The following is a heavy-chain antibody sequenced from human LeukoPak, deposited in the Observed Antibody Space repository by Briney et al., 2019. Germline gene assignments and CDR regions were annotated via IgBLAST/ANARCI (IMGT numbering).Heavy chain of an antibody. D-gene: IGHD1-1*01. V-gene: IGHV3-23*01. CDR3: AKETQLTVSALFDY. Sequence: GESLRLSCAASGFTFNNYAMSWVRQAPGKGLEWVSAISGSGGSTFYAASVEGRSTISRDSSKNTLFLQVNSLRAEDTAVYYCAKETQLTVSALFDYWGQGTLVTVSS. CDR2: ISGSGGST. J-gene: IGHJ4*02. CDR1: GFTFNNYA.